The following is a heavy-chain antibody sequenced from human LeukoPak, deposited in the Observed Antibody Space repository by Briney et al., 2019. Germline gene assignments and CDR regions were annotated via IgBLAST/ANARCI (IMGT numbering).Heavy chain of an antibody. V-gene: IGHV4-59*01. J-gene: IGHJ4*02. CDR1: GDSISSYY. CDR2: IYYSGST. CDR3: ARSPGRYFDWLLYPFDY. Sequence: PSETLSLTCTVSGDSISSYYWSWIRQPPGKGLEWIGYIYYSGSTNYNPSLKSRVTISVDTSKNQFSLKLSSVTAADTAVYYCARSPGRYFDWLLYPFDYWGQGTLVTVSS. D-gene: IGHD3-9*01.